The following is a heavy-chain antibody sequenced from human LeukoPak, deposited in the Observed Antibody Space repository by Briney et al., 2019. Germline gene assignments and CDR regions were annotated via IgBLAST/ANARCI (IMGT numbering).Heavy chain of an antibody. J-gene: IGHJ5*02. D-gene: IGHD2-2*01. V-gene: IGHV4-59*01. CDR3: ARTNGYQLPWSRGRWFDP. CDR1: GGSISSYY. CDR2: IYYSGST. Sequence: SETLSLTCTVSGGSISSYYWSWIRQPPGKGLEWIGYIYYSGSTNYNPSLKSRVTISVDTSKNQFSLKLSSVTAADTAVYYCARTNGYQLPWSRGRWFDPWGQGTLVTVSS.